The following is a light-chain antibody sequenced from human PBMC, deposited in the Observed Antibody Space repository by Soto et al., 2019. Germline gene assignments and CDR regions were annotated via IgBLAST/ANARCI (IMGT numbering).Light chain of an antibody. J-gene: IGKJ3*01. V-gene: IGKV3-15*01. Sequence: EIVMTQSPATLSVSPGERATLSCRASQSVRSSLAWYQQKPGQAPRLLIYGASTRATGIPARFSGSGYGTEFNITISSLQSEDFAVYYCKQYNNWLPTFGPGTKVDIK. CDR2: GAS. CDR1: QSVRSS. CDR3: KQYNNWLPT.